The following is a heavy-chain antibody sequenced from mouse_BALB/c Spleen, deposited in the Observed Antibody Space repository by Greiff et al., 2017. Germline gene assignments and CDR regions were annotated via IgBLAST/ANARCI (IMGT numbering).Heavy chain of an antibody. J-gene: IGHJ2*01. V-gene: IGHV5-12-2*01. Sequence: EVQLQESGGGLVQPGGSLKLSCAASGFTFSSYTMSWVRQTPEKRLEWVAYISNGGGSTYYPDTVKGRFTISRDNAKNTLYLQMSSLKSEDTAMYYCARHGNYGNYFDYWGQGTTLTVSS. CDR1: GFTFSSYT. CDR2: ISNGGGST. CDR3: ARHGNYGNYFDY. D-gene: IGHD2-1*01.